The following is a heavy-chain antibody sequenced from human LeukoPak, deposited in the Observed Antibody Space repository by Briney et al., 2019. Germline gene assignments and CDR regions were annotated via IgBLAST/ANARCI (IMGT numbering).Heavy chain of an antibody. Sequence: PGGSLRLSCEASGFTFGSFAMSWVRQAPGKGLEWVSGISGSGYYTYYADSVKGRFTISRDNSKNTLYIEMNSLRAEDTAVYYCAKDGSWGDYYFYFYMDVWGKGTTVIVSS. V-gene: IGHV3-23*01. J-gene: IGHJ6*03. CDR1: GFTFGSFA. D-gene: IGHD3-16*01. CDR3: AKDGSWGDYYFYFYMDV. CDR2: ISGSGYYT.